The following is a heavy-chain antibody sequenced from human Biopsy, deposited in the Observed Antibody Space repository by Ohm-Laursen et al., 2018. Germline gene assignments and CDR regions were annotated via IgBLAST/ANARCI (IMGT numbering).Heavy chain of an antibody. CDR3: ARPSGGVSTIGFDP. CDR1: GYDFLDFH. J-gene: IGHJ5*02. Sequence: ASVKVSCKASGYDFLDFHIHWVRQVPGQGLEWIGHINPHTGVTKYAQKFLDRITMTGDTSISTAYMDLSRLTSADTGIYYCARPSGGVSTIGFDPWGQGALVIVSS. V-gene: IGHV1-2*05. D-gene: IGHD5/OR15-5a*01. CDR2: INPHTGVT.